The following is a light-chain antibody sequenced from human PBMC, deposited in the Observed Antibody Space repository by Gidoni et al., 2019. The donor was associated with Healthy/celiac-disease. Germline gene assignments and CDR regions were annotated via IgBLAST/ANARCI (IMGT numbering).Light chain of an antibody. CDR2: AAS. V-gene: IGKV1-39*01. CDR3: QQSYSSPRS. J-gene: IGKJ2*04. CDR1: QSISSY. Sequence: DIQRTQSPSSLSASVGDRVTITCRASQSISSYLNWYQEKLGKAPKLLIYAASSLQSGVPSRFSGSGSWTDFTLTISSLQPEDFATYYCQQSYSSPRSFGQGTKLEIK.